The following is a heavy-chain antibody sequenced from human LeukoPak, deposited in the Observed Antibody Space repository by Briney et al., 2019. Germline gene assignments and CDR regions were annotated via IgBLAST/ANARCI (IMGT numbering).Heavy chain of an antibody. V-gene: IGHV4-61*02. CDR1: GGSISSRNYY. CDR3: ARHDYYDSSGYYYGGDFDY. Sequence: SQTLSLTCTVSGGSISSRNYYWSWIRQPAGKGLEWLGRFDINGSTNYNPSLKSRVPMSVDTSKNQFFLRLTSVTAADTAVYYCARHDYYDSSGYYYGGDFDYWGQGTLVTVSS. CDR2: FDINGST. D-gene: IGHD3-22*01. J-gene: IGHJ4*02.